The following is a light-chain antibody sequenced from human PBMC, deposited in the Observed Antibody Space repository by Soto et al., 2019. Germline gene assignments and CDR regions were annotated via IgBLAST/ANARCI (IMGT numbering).Light chain of an antibody. CDR1: DNIVHW. V-gene: IGKV1-5*03. CDR3: QQYKSFSLT. Sequence: DIQMTQSPSTLSASVGDRVAITCRASDNIVHWVAWYQQKPGKAPKLLIYKAANLADEVPSRFAGSGSGTDFTLTITRLQPDDFATYYCQQYKSFSLTFGGGTKVDIK. J-gene: IGKJ4*01. CDR2: KAA.